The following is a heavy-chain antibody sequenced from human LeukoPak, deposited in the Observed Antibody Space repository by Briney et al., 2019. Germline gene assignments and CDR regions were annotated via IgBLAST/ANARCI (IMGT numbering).Heavy chain of an antibody. V-gene: IGHV1-2*02. D-gene: IGHD6-19*01. CDR1: GYTFIGYY. J-gene: IGHJ4*02. CDR2: INPNSGGT. Sequence: ASVKVSCKASGYTFIGYYMHWVRQAPGQGLEWMGWINPNSGGTMYAQKFQGRVTMTRDTSISTGYMELSRLRSDDTAVYFCAIIDSSGAIGYWGQGTLVTVSS. CDR3: AIIDSSGAIGY.